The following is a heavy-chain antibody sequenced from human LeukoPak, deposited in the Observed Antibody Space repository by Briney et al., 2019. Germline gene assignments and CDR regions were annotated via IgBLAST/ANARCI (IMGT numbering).Heavy chain of an antibody. V-gene: IGHV3-23*01. CDR3: AKGSANARPYYFDY. D-gene: IGHD2-15*01. J-gene: IGHJ4*02. Sequence: GGSPRLSCAGSGFTFSSYVMSWVRQGPGKELEWVAAITGSSDSTYHADSVKGRFTISRDNSKNTLFLQMNSLRAEDTAVYYCAKGSANARPYYFDYWGQGTLVTVSS. CDR2: ITGSSDST. CDR1: GFTFSSYV.